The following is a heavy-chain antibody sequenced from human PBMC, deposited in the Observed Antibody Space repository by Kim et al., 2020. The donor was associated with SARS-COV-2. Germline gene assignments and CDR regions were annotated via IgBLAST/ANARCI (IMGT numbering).Heavy chain of an antibody. V-gene: IGHV3-74*01. CDR2: INGDGSNI. CDR1: GFTLSSYW. Sequence: GGSLRLPCAASGFTLSSYWMHWVRQIPGKGLVCVSRINGDGSNIIYADSVKGRFTISRDDAKNTLYLQMNSLRVEDTAVYYCARVLFSRGWYRGYDYWGQGGLVTVSS. J-gene: IGHJ4*02. D-gene: IGHD3-22*01. CDR3: ARVLFSRGWYRGYDY.